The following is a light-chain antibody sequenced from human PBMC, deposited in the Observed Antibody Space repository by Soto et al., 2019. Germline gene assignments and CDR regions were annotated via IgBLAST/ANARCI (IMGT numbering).Light chain of an antibody. CDR3: QQYNSYSPLT. J-gene: IGKJ4*01. CDR1: QSISSW. V-gene: IGKV1-5*03. CDR2: KAS. Sequence: DIQMAQSPSTLSASVGYRVSITCRASQSISSWLAWYQQKPGKAPKLLIYKASSLESGVPSRFSGSGSGTEFTLTISSLQPDDFATYFCQQYNSYSPLTFGGGTEVNIK.